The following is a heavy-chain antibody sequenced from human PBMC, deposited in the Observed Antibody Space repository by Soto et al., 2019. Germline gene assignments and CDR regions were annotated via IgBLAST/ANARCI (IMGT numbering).Heavy chain of an antibody. CDR1: GFTFSSYG. J-gene: IGHJ3*02. CDR2: IWYDGSNK. CDR3: ARTYCGGDCYASAFDI. Sequence: QVQLVESGGGVVQPGRSLRLSCAASGFTFSSYGMHWVRQAPGKGLEWVAVIWYDGSNKYYADSVKGRFTISSDNSKNTLYLQMNSLRAEDTAVYYCARTYCGGDCYASAFDIWGQGTMVTVSS. D-gene: IGHD2-21*02. V-gene: IGHV3-33*01.